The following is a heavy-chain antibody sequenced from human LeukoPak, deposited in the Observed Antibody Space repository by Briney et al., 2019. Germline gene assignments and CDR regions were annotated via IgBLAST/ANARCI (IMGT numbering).Heavy chain of an antibody. D-gene: IGHD5-18*01. J-gene: IGHJ4*02. Sequence: GRSLRLSCAASGFTFSSYAMHWVRQAPGKGLEWVAVISYDGSNKYYADSVKGRFTISRDNSKNTLYLQMNSLRAEDTAVYYCAKVKDGWIQLWLFDYWGQGTLVTVSS. CDR2: ISYDGSNK. CDR3: AKVKDGWIQLWLFDY. V-gene: IGHV3-30-3*01. CDR1: GFTFSSYA.